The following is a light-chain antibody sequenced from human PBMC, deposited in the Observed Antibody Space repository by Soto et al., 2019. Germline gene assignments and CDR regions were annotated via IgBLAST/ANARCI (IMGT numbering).Light chain of an antibody. Sequence: EIVMTQSPATLSVSPWERATLSCRASQSVSSYLAWYQQKPGQAPRLLIYDASNRATGIPARFSGSGSGTDFTLIISSLDPEDFAVYYCQQRSNWPLTFGGGTKVDIK. CDR2: DAS. CDR1: QSVSSY. CDR3: QQRSNWPLT. V-gene: IGKV3-11*01. J-gene: IGKJ4*01.